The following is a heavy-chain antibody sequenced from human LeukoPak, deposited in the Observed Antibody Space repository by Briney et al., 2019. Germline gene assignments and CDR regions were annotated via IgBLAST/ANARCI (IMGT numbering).Heavy chain of an antibody. CDR1: GYTFTGYY. Sequence: ASVKVSCKASGYTFTGYYMHWVRQAPGQGLEWMGWINPNSGGTNYAQKFQGWVTMTRDTSISTAYMELSRLRSDDTAVFYCARDHSAYYYDSSGYSSWGQGTLVTVSS. V-gene: IGHV1-2*04. J-gene: IGHJ4*02. CDR3: ARDHSAYYYDSSGYSS. D-gene: IGHD3-22*01. CDR2: INPNSGGT.